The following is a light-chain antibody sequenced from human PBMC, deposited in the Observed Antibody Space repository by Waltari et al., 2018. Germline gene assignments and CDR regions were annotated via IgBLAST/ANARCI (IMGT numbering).Light chain of an antibody. CDR1: QRVLYSSNNYNY. CDR2: WAS. J-gene: IGKJ2*01. V-gene: IGKV4-1*01. Sequence: DIVMTQSPDSLAVSLGERDTINCKSSQRVLYSSNNYNYLAWYRQKPGQAPKLLIYWASTRESGVPERFSGSGSGTDFTLTISSLQAEDVAVYYCQQYYSSPYTFGQGTKLEIK. CDR3: QQYYSSPYT.